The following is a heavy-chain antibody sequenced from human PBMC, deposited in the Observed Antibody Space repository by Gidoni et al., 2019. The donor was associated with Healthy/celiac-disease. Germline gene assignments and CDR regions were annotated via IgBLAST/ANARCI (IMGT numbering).Heavy chain of an antibody. CDR1: GGSFSGYY. CDR3: ARGQRRCSGGSCYSNWFDP. D-gene: IGHD2-15*01. CDR2: INHSGST. Sequence: QVQLQQWGAGLLKPSETLSLTCAVYGGSFSGYYWSWIRQPPGKGLEWIGEINHSGSTNYNPSLKSRVTISVDTSKNQFSLKLSSVTAADTAVYYCARGQRRCSGGSCYSNWFDPWGQGTLVTVSS. J-gene: IGHJ5*02. V-gene: IGHV4-34*01.